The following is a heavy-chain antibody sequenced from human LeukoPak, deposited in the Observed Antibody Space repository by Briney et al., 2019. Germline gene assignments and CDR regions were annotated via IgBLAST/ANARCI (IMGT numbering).Heavy chain of an antibody. CDR1: GGSISSSSNY. D-gene: IGHD1-7*01. J-gene: IGHJ4*02. CDR2: TFYNRGT. V-gene: IGHV4-39*02. CDR3: VRYTVGTMYDY. Sequence: SETLSLTCTVSGGSISSSSNYWGWIRQPPGKGLEWIAGTFYNRGTDYSPSLRSRLTISLDTSKNHFSLKVTSVTAADTAIYYCVRYTVGTMYDYWGQGTLVTVSS.